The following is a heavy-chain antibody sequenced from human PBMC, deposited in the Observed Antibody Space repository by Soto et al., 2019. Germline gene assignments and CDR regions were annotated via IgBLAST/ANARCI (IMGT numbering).Heavy chain of an antibody. V-gene: IGHV1-24*01. D-gene: IGHD3-10*01. CDR3: ATVDYYGSGYDY. J-gene: IGHJ4*02. CDR2: FEPEDGET. Sequence: ASVKVSCKVSGYTLTELSMHWVRQAPGKGLEWMGSFEPEDGETIYAQNFQGRVTLTGDTSADTAYMELSSLRSEDTAMYYCATVDYYGSGYDYWGQGRLVTVSS. CDR1: GYTLTELS.